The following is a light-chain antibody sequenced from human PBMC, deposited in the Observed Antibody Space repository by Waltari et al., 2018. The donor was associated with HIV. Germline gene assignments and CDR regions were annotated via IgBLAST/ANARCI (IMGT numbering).Light chain of an antibody. Sequence: EIVLTQSPGTLSLSPGERATLSCRASQSVSSSYLAWYQQKSGQAPRLLIYGASNRATGIPDRFSGSGSGTEFTLTIARLEPEDFAVYYCQQSETFGQGTRLEIK. V-gene: IGKV3-20*01. CDR1: QSVSSSY. J-gene: IGKJ1*01. CDR3: QQSET. CDR2: GAS.